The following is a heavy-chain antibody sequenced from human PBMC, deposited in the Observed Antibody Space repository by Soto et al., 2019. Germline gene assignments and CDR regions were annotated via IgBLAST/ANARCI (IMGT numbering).Heavy chain of an antibody. Sequence: EVQLVESGGGLVQPGRSLRLSCAASGFTFDDYAMHWVRQAPGKGLEWVSGISWNSGSIGYADSVKGRFTISRDNAKNSLYLQMNSLRAEDTALYYCAKAGPIDGDYGHYFDYWGQGTLVTVSS. CDR2: ISWNSGSI. V-gene: IGHV3-9*01. CDR3: AKAGPIDGDYGHYFDY. J-gene: IGHJ4*02. D-gene: IGHD4-17*01. CDR1: GFTFDDYA.